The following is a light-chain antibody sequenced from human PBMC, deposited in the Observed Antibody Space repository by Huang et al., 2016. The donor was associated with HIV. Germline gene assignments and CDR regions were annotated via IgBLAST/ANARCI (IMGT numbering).Light chain of an antibody. Sequence: EIVMTPSPATLSASPGERVTLSCRASQSVSGNLAWFQQKPGQPPRLLIYGTSTRATGVPARFSGSGSETEFTLTIDSLHSEDFAFYYCQQYNNWPPDPTYGQGTKLDIK. J-gene: IGKJ2*01. CDR2: GTS. V-gene: IGKV3-15*01. CDR1: QSVSGN. CDR3: QQYNNWPPDPT.